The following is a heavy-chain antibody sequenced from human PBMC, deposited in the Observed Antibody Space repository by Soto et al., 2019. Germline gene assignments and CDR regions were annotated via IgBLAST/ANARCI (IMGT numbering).Heavy chain of an antibody. Sequence: PGGSLRLSCAASGFTVSSYAMHWVRQAPGKGLEWVAVISYDGSNKYYADSVKGRFTISRDNSKNTLYLQMNSLRAEDTAVYYCAGITMVRRLIIPDYWGPGTLVTVSS. V-gene: IGHV3-30-3*01. CDR2: ISYDGSNK. J-gene: IGHJ4*02. CDR3: AGITMVRRLIIPDY. CDR1: GFTVSSYA. D-gene: IGHD3-10*01.